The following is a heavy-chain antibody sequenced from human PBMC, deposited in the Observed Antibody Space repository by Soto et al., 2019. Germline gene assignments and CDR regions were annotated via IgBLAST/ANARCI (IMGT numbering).Heavy chain of an antibody. Sequence: GGSLRLSCAASGFTFSSYGMHWVRQAPGKGLEWVAVIWYDGSNKYYADSVKGRFTISRDNSKNTLYLQMNSLRAEDTAVYYCARDRGDRSGSPAPDAFDIWGQGTMVTVSS. V-gene: IGHV3-33*01. CDR2: IWYDGSNK. CDR1: GFTFSSYG. J-gene: IGHJ3*02. CDR3: ARDRGDRSGSPAPDAFDI. D-gene: IGHD3-22*01.